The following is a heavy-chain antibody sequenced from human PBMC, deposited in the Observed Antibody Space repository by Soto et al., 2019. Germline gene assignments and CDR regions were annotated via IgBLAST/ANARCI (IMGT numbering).Heavy chain of an antibody. CDR3: AKAVPGSGYYLGAFDI. CDR2: ISSSGGST. D-gene: IGHD3-22*01. CDR1: GFTFSSDS. J-gene: IGHJ3*02. Sequence: GGSLRLSCAASGFTFSSDSMSWVGQSPGKGLELVSAISSSGGSTYYADSVNGLFSNPRDNAKNTMYLQKSSLRAEDTAVYYCAKAVPGSGYYLGAFDIWGQGTMVTVSS. V-gene: IGHV3-23*01.